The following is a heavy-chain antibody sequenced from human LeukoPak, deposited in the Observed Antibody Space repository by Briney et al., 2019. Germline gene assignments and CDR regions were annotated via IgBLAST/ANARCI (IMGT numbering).Heavy chain of an antibody. CDR2: INPNSGGT. CDR3: ARGLGYYCSSTSCHPGSYDY. J-gene: IGHJ4*02. D-gene: IGHD2-2*01. V-gene: IGHV1-2*02. Sequence: ASVKVSCKASGYTFTGYYMHWVRQAPGQGLEWMGWINPNSGGTNYAQKFQGRVTMTRDTSISTAYMELSRLRSDDTAVYYCARGLGYYCSSTSCHPGSYDYWGQGTLVTVSS. CDR1: GYTFTGYY.